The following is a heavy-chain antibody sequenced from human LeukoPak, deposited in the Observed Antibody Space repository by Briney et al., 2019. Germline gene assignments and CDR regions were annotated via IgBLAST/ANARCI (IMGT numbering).Heavy chain of an antibody. D-gene: IGHD4-23*01. CDR3: AKDYGGRSRPYWYFDL. Sequence: GGSLRLSCAASGFTFSSYAMSWVRQAPGKGLEWVSAISGSGGSTYYADSVKGRFTISRDNSKNTLYLQMNSLRAEDTAVYYCAKDYGGRSRPYWYFDLWGRGTLVTVSS. V-gene: IGHV3-23*01. CDR1: GFTFSSYA. J-gene: IGHJ2*01. CDR2: ISGSGGST.